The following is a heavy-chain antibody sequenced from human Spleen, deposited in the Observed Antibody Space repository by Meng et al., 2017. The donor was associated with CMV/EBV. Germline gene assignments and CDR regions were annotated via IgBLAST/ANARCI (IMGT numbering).Heavy chain of an antibody. D-gene: IGHD6-25*01. J-gene: IGHJ6*02. Sequence: GESLKISCAASGCTFSRYSMNWVRQAPGKGLEWVSSISSSSYIYYANSLKGRFTISRDNAENSLYLQMNGLRAEDTAIYYCARESSGSFVLDVWGQGTTVTVSS. CDR1: GCTFSRYS. CDR2: ISSSSYI. CDR3: ARESSGSFVLDV. V-gene: IGHV3-21*01.